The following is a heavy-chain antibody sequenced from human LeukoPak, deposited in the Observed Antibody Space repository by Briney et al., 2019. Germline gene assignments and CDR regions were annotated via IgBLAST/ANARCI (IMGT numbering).Heavy chain of an antibody. Sequence: SETLSLTRTVSRYSIINYFWRWLRPPPGKGVEWIGYFYHSGTTNYTPSLKSRASQLAGTSKNHPSLKLSSVPAATTAVYYCARHGSGGRAFVIWGQGTMVT. CDR3: ARHGSGGRAFVI. D-gene: IGHD3-10*01. V-gene: IGHV4-59*08. CDR2: FYHSGTT. J-gene: IGHJ3*02. CDR1: RYSIINYF.